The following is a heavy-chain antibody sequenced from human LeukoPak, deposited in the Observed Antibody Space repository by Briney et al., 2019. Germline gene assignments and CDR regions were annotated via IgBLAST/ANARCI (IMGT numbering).Heavy chain of an antibody. CDR2: ISYDGSNK. V-gene: IGHV3-30-3*01. Sequence: GGSLRLSCAASGFTFTNYWMNWVRQAPGKGLEWVAVISYDGSNKYYADSVKGRFTISRDNAKNSLYLQMNSLRAEDTAVYYCAREVVSVAAFDIWGQGTMVTVSS. D-gene: IGHD2-15*01. CDR3: AREVVSVAAFDI. CDR1: GFTFTNYW. J-gene: IGHJ3*02.